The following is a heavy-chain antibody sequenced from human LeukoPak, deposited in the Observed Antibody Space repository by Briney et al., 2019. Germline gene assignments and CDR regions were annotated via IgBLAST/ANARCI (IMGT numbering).Heavy chain of an antibody. J-gene: IGHJ4*02. D-gene: IGHD3-10*01. Sequence: GGSLRLSCAASGFTFSSYGMSWVRQAPGKGLEWVSAISGSGGSTYYADSVKGRFTISRDNSKNTLYLQMNSLRAEDTAVYYCATYLLWFGEFNYWGQGTLVTVSS. CDR1: GFTFSSYG. CDR2: ISGSGGST. CDR3: ATYLLWFGEFNY. V-gene: IGHV3-23*01.